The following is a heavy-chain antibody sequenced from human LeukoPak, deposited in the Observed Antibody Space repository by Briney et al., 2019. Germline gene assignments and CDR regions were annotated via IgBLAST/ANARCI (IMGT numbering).Heavy chain of an antibody. J-gene: IGHJ5*02. CDR1: GGSISSYY. Sequence: SETLSLTCTGSGGSISSYYWSWLRQPPGKGLEWIGYIYYSGSTNYNPSLKSRVTISVDTSKNQFSLKLSSVTAADTAVYYCGGHPDYSTPGGFATWGKGTRVT. CDR3: GGHPDYSTPGGFAT. CDR2: IYYSGST. D-gene: IGHD4-11*01. V-gene: IGHV4-59*08.